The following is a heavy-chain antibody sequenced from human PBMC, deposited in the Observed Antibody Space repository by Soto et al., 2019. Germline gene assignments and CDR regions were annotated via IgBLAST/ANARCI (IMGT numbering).Heavy chain of an antibody. CDR2: IVVGSGNT. CDR3: AADQGGDRYYYYYGMDV. Sequence: ASVKVSCKASGFTFTSSAVQWVRQARGQRLEWIGWIVVGSGNTNYAQKFQERVTITRDMSTSTAYMELSSLRSEDTAVYYCAADQGGDRYYYYYGMDVWGQGTTVTVS. V-gene: IGHV1-58*01. CDR1: GFTFTSSA. J-gene: IGHJ6*02. D-gene: IGHD4-17*01.